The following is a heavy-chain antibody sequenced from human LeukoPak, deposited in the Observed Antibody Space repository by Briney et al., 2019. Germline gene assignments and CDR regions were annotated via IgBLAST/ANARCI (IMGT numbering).Heavy chain of an antibody. CDR3: ARQAEGSSSGPYFFDY. J-gene: IGHJ4*02. V-gene: IGHV4-39*01. CDR2: AFHGGNS. D-gene: IGHD5-18*01. Sequence: SETLSLTCTVSGGSITTRRYYWGWIRQPPGKVLEWIGRAFHGGNSYYNPSLKSRVTVSVDTSNNQFSLRLTSVTAADTALYYCARQAEGSSSGPYFFDYWGQGTLVTVSS. CDR1: GGSITTRRYY.